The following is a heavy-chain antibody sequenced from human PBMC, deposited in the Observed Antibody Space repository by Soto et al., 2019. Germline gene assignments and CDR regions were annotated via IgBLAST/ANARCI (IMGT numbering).Heavy chain of an antibody. V-gene: IGHV1-69*13. Sequence: SVKVSCKASGGTFSSYAISWVRQAPGQGLEWMGGIIPIFGTANYAQKFQGRVTITADESTSTAYMELSSLRSEDTAVYYCARDYRYCSSTSCASRGFDPWGQGTLVTVSS. CDR2: IIPIFGTA. J-gene: IGHJ5*02. CDR1: GGTFSSYA. D-gene: IGHD2-2*01. CDR3: ARDYRYCSSTSCASRGFDP.